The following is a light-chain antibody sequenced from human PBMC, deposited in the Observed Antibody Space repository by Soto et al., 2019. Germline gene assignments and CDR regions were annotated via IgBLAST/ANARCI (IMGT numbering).Light chain of an antibody. Sequence: DIQITQSPPSLSASVGDRVTITCRASQSISTYLNWYQQKPGKAPKLLIYAASTLQSGVPSRFSGSGSGADFTLIISSLRPEDFATFYCQQSYNIPITFGQGTRLEIK. V-gene: IGKV1-39*01. CDR3: QQSYNIPIT. J-gene: IGKJ5*01. CDR1: QSISTY. CDR2: AAS.